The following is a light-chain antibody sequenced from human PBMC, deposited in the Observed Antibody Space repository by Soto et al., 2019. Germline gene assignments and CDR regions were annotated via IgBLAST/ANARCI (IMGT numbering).Light chain of an antibody. CDR1: QSIDIY. Sequence: EIVLTQSPATLSFSPGERATLSCRASQSIDIYLAWYQQIPGQAPRLLIYDASHMATGIPARFSGSVSGTDFTLSIGSIEPGDFAVCYCQHRTDWPPVCTFGQGTKRWIK. J-gene: IGKJ2*02. CDR2: DAS. CDR3: QHRTDWPPVCT. V-gene: IGKV3-11*01.